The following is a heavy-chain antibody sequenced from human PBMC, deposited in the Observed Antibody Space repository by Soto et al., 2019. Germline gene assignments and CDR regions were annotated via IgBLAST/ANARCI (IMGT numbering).Heavy chain of an antibody. D-gene: IGHD3-16*01. Sequence: QDQLVQSGAEVKKPGASVKVSCKASGYTFTGYYMHWVRQAPGQGLEWLGWINPYNGGTNYAQKFQGRVTMTRDTSISTADRELSRLRSDDTAVYYCASDLWVSARSWLDPWGQGTLVTVS. CDR3: ASDLWVSARSWLDP. CDR1: GYTFTGYY. CDR2: INPYNGGT. J-gene: IGHJ5*02. V-gene: IGHV1-2*02.